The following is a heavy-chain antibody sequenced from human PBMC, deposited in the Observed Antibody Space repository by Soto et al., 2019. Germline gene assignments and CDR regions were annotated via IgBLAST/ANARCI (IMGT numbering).Heavy chain of an antibody. D-gene: IGHD3-10*02. J-gene: IGHJ3*01. CDR1: QFPFDVYS. CDR3: ARDRGSSGMFGLHV. V-gene: IGHV3-48*02. CDR2: IRHTTSAT. Sequence: GGSLRLSCVASQFPFDVYSMHWVRKAPGRGLEWVSYIRHTTSATFYADAVKGRFTISRDNRKNSLFLQMNSLRDDDTGVYFCARDRGSSGMFGLHVWGPGTLVTVSS.